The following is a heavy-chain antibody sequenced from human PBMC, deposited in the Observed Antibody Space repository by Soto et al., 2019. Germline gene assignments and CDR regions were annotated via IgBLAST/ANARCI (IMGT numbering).Heavy chain of an antibody. CDR3: ARYYYDTSGHYYDY. D-gene: IGHD3-22*01. V-gene: IGHV4-59*13. Sequence: SETLSLTCTVSGGSISSYYWSWIRQPPGKGLEWIGYIYYNGTTNYNPSLKSRVTMSVGTSKNQFSLKLSSVTAADTAVYYCARYYYDTSGHYYDYWGQGSLVTVSS. J-gene: IGHJ4*02. CDR1: GGSISSYY. CDR2: IYYNGTT.